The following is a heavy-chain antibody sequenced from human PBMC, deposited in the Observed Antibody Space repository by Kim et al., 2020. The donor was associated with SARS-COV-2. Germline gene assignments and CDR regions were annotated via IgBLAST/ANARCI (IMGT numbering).Heavy chain of an antibody. Sequence: SETLSLTCTVSGGSISSYYWSWIRQPPGKGLEWIGYIYYSGSTNYNPSLKSRVTISVDTSKNQFSLKLSSVTAADTAVYYCARVGDYYYDSSGYLSGWFDPWGQGTLVTVSS. CDR2: IYYSGST. CDR3: ARVGDYYYDSSGYLSGWFDP. V-gene: IGHV4-59*01. J-gene: IGHJ5*02. D-gene: IGHD3-22*01. CDR1: GGSISSYY.